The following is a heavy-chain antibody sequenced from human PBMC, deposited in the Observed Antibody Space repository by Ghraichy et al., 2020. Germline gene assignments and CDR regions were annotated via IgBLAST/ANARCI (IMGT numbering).Heavy chain of an antibody. V-gene: IGHV3-23*01. Sequence: GGSLRLSCAVSGFTLRIYDMSWVRQAPGKGLEWVSAIRDSGTDTDYADSVKGRFTISRDTAKNTLFLQMNSLRAEDTAIYYCAKVTWGEESSNVWGQGTLVTVSP. CDR3: AKVTWGEESSNV. J-gene: IGHJ4*02. D-gene: IGHD3-16*01. CDR2: IRDSGTDT. CDR1: GFTLRIYD.